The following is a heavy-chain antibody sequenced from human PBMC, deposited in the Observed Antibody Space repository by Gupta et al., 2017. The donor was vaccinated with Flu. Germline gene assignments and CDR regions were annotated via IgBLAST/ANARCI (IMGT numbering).Heavy chain of an antibody. D-gene: IGHD6-19*01. CDR1: GGSFSGYY. CDR2: INHSGST. CDR3: ARGRVGVADGIYYYYGMDV. Sequence: QVQLQQWGAGLLKPSETLSLTCAVYGGSFSGYYWSWIRQPPGKGLEWIGEINHSGSTNYNPSLKSRVTISVDTSKNQFSLKLSSVTAADTAVYYCARGRVGVADGIYYYYGMDVWGQGTTVTVSS. J-gene: IGHJ6*02. V-gene: IGHV4-34*01.